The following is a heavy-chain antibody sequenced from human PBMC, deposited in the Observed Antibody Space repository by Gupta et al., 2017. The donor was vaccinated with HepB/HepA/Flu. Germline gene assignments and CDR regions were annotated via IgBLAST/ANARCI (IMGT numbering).Heavy chain of an antibody. CDR3: TTSPFAGFDI. J-gene: IGHJ3*02. CDR2: ITWNSGYI. Sequence: EVQLVESGGGLVQPGRSLRLSCVASGFIFENHVMHWVRQAPGKGLEWVSAITWNSGYIGYADSVKGRFSISRDNAKNSLYLQMNSLRTEDTAFYYCTTSPFAGFDIWGQGTMVTVSS. CDR1: GFIFENHV. V-gene: IGHV3-9*01.